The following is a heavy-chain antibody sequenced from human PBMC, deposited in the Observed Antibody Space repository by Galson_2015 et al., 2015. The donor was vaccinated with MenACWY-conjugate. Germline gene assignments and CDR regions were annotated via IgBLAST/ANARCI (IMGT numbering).Heavy chain of an antibody. V-gene: IGHV6-1*01. Sequence: CAISGDSVSSNSAAWNWIRQSPSRGLEWLGRTYYRSKWYNDYAVSVKSRITINPDTSKNQFSLQLNSVTPEDTAVYYCARVDYDFWSGYYPLDYWGQGTLVTVSS. D-gene: IGHD3-3*01. J-gene: IGHJ4*02. CDR2: TYYRSKWYN. CDR3: ARVDYDFWSGYYPLDY. CDR1: GDSVSSNSAA.